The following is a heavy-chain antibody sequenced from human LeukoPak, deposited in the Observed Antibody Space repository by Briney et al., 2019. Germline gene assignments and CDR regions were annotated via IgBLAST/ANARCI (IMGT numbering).Heavy chain of an antibody. V-gene: IGHV1-18*01. CDR2: IGTYGGDT. J-gene: IGHJ4*02. CDR3: ARGSIDYDSSGYPLGY. Sequence: GASVKVSCKATSRISWVRQAPGQGLEWMGWIGTYGGDTYYAQKFQGRVTITTDESTSTAYMELSSLRSEDTAVYYCARGSIDYDSSGYPLGYWGQGTLVTVSS. CDR1: TSR. D-gene: IGHD3-22*01.